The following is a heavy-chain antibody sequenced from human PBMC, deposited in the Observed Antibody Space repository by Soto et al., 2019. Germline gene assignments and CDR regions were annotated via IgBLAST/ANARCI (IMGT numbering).Heavy chain of an antibody. V-gene: IGHV1-69*13. J-gene: IGHJ6*02. Sequence: SLKVSCKASGGTFSSYAISWVRQAPGQGLEWMGGIIPIFGTANYAQKFQGRVTITADESTSTAYMELSSLRSEDTAVYYCASGRPSDSSPKSGPAVYYYYYGMDVWGQGTTVTVSS. CDR2: IIPIFGTA. D-gene: IGHD3-22*01. CDR3: ASGRPSDSSPKSGPAVYYYYYGMDV. CDR1: GGTFSSYA.